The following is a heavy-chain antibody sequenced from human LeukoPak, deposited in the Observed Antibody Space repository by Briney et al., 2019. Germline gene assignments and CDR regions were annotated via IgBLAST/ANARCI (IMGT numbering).Heavy chain of an antibody. V-gene: IGHV3-20*04. CDR2: INWNGGST. CDR1: GFTFDDYG. Sequence: PGGSLRLSCAASGFTFDDYGMSWVRQAPGKGLEWVSGINWNGGSTGYADSVKGRFAISRDNAKNSLYLQMNSLRAEDTALYYCARDLDYGRTKYFDYWGQGTLVTVSS. D-gene: IGHD4-17*01. J-gene: IGHJ4*02. CDR3: ARDLDYGRTKYFDY.